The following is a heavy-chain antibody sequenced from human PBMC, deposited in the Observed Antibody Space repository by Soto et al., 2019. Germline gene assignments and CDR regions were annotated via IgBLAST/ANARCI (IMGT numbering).Heavy chain of an antibody. J-gene: IGHJ4*02. CDR3: ARADYYDSSCYFYYFDY. CDR2: INHSGST. D-gene: IGHD3-22*01. Sequence: SETLSLTCAVYGGSFSGYYWSWIRQPPGKGLEWIGEINHSGSTNYNPSLKSRVTISVDTSKNQFSLKLSSVTAADTAVYYCARADYYDSSCYFYYFDYWGQGTLVTVSS. CDR1: GGSFSGYY. V-gene: IGHV4-34*01.